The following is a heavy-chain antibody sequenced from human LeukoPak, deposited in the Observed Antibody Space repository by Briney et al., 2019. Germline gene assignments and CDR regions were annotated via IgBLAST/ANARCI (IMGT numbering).Heavy chain of an antibody. CDR1: GFTFSSYR. CDR3: AREGDTGLTYFDY. Sequence: GGSLRLSCAVSGFTFSSYRMSWVRQAPGKGLEWVSSISTSSSSKYYADSVKGRFTISRDNSKNTLYLQMNSLRAEDTAVYYCAREGDTGLTYFDYWGQGTLVTVSS. CDR2: ISTSSSSK. J-gene: IGHJ4*02. V-gene: IGHV3-21*01. D-gene: IGHD3/OR15-3a*01.